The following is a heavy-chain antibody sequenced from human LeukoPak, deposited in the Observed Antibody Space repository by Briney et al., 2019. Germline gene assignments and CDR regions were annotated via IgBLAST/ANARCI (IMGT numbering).Heavy chain of an antibody. CDR2: IYSSGST. D-gene: IGHD1-1*01. Sequence: TSETLSLTCTVSGGSISRYYWSWIRQSPGKGLEWIGYIYSSGSTKYNPSLKSRVTMSVDTSKNQFSLKLSSVTAADTAVYFCAREGTTGWAFWGQGTLVTVSS. CDR3: AREGTTGWAF. CDR1: GGSISRYY. V-gene: IGHV4-59*01. J-gene: IGHJ4*02.